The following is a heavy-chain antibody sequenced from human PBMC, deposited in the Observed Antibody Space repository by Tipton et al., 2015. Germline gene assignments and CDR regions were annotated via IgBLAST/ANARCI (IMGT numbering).Heavy chain of an antibody. CDR1: GYTFTSYY. V-gene: IGHV1-2*02. CDR3: AREYSGSPEPFDY. D-gene: IGHD1-26*01. Sequence: QLVQSGAEVKKPGASVKVSCKSSGYTFTSYYMHWVRQAPGQGLEWMGWINPNSGGTNYAQKFQGRVTMTRDTSISTAYMELSRLRSDDTAVYYCAREYSGSPEPFDYWGQGTLVTVSS. J-gene: IGHJ4*02. CDR2: INPNSGGT.